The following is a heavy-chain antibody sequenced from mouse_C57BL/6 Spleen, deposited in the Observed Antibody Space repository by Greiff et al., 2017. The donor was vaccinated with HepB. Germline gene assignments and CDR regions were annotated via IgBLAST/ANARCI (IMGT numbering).Heavy chain of an antibody. D-gene: IGHD1-1*01. CDR2: INPNNGGT. CDR3: ARLRYYGSSPYFDY. V-gene: IGHV1-26*01. CDR1: GYTFTDYY. J-gene: IGHJ2*01. Sequence: EVQLQQSGPELVKPGASVKISCKASGYTFTDYYMNWVKQSHGKSLEWIGDINPNNGGTSYNQKFKGKATLTVDKSSSTAYMKLRSLTSEDSAVYYCARLRYYGSSPYFDYWGQGTTLTVSS.